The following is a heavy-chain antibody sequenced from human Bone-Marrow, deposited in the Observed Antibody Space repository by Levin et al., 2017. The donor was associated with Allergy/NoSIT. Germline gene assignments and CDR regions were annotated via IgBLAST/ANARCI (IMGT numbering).Heavy chain of an antibody. CDR1: GFTFSSYA. CDR2: ISGSGGST. J-gene: IGHJ4*02. D-gene: IGHD3-16*01. Sequence: GESLKISCAASGFTFSSYAMSWVRQAPGKGLEWVSAISGSGGSTYYADSVKGRFTISRDNSKNTLYLQMNSLRAEDTAVYYCAKGTLYVWGSYLDYWGQGTLVTVSS. CDR3: AKGTLYVWGSYLDY. V-gene: IGHV3-23*01.